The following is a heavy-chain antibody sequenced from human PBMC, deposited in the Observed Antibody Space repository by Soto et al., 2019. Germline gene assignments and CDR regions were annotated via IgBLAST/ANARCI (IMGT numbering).Heavy chain of an antibody. J-gene: IGHJ4*02. CDR3: ARGTFSYGPNLHYFDF. V-gene: IGHV4-30-2*01. Sequence: QLQLQESGAGLVKPSQTLSLTCTVSGGSISSGGHSWSWIRQPPGKGLEWIGFIFHTGGTYYTPSLQSRLSVSLDLSRNQFSLKLYSVTAADTAIYCCARGTFSYGPNLHYFDFWGQGSLVTVSS. CDR2: IFHTGGT. D-gene: IGHD5-18*01. CDR1: GGSISSGGHS.